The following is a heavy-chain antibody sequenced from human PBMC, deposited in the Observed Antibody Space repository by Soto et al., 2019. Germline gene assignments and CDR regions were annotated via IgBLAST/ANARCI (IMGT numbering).Heavy chain of an antibody. Sequence: GASVNVSCKASGGTFSSYAISWVRQAPGQGLEWMGGIIPIFGTANYAQKFQGRVTITADESTSTAYMELSSLRSEDTAVYYCARGPSYYPGRVEVWGHGKTVIVS. D-gene: IGHD3-10*01. CDR1: GGTFSSYA. CDR3: ARGPSYYPGRVEV. CDR2: IIPIFGTA. V-gene: IGHV1-69*13. J-gene: IGHJ6*02.